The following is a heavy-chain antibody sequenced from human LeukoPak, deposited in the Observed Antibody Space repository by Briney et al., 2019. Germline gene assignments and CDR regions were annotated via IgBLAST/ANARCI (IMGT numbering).Heavy chain of an antibody. Sequence: PGGSLLLSCAASGFPFSSYSMHWVRPAPGKGLEWVSSISSSSSYIYYADSVKGRFTISRDNAENSLYLQMNSLRAEDTAVYYCAREGYSYGYDYWGQGTLVTVSS. D-gene: IGHD5-18*01. J-gene: IGHJ4*02. V-gene: IGHV3-21*01. CDR3: AREGYSYGYDY. CDR2: ISSSSSYI. CDR1: GFPFSSYS.